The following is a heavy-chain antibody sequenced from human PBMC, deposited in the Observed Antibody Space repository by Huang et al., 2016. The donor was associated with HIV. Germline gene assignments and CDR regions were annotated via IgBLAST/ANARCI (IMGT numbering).Heavy chain of an antibody. CDR1: GFTLSAYS. Sequence: EVQLVESGGGLVQPGGSLTLSCGASGFTLSAYSMNWFRQTPGKGLEWGSYINNNGSKILDAEAGKGRFTSSRDNAKNSLDLQMNSLRDDDTAVFYCATSYGYFPHWGQGTLVTVSS. V-gene: IGHV3-48*02. CDR2: INNNGSKI. CDR3: ATSYGYFPH. D-gene: IGHD5-18*01. J-gene: IGHJ1*01.